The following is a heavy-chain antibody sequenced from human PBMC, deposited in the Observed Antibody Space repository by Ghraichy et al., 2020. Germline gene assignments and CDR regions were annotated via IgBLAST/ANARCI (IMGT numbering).Heavy chain of an antibody. CDR3: VISPAAGFSDFQH. CDR2: ISNSGGVI. V-gene: IGHV3-64D*06. D-gene: IGHD6-13*01. Sequence: GGSLRLSCSASGFTFSRYSMHWVRQAPGKGLEYVSAISNSGGVIYYADSVKGRFTISRDNSKNTLSLQMSNLRTEDTAVYHGVISPAAGFSDFQHWGQGTLVTVS. CDR1: GFTFSRYS. J-gene: IGHJ1*01.